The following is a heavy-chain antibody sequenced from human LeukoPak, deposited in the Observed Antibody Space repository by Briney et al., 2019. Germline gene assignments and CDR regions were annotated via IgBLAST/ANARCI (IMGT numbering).Heavy chain of an antibody. CDR3: ARIIRTAGYYSNPKSGSFDL. D-gene: IGHD3-22*01. J-gene: IGHJ5*02. V-gene: IGHV4-34*01. Sequence: SETLSLTCAVYGGSFSGYYWSWIRQPPGKGLEWIGEINHSGSTNYNPSLKSRVTISVDTSKNQFSLRLSAVTAADTGLYYCARIIRTAGYYSNPKSGSFDLWGQGILVTVSS. CDR2: INHSGST. CDR1: GGSFSGYY.